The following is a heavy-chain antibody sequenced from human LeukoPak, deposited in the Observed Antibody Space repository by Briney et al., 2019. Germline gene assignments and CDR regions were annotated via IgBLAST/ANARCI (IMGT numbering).Heavy chain of an antibody. V-gene: IGHV3-48*02. CDR2: ISSSGSTK. Sequence: GGSLRLSCAASRLTFSSYNMNCVRQAPGKGLEWVSYISSSGSTKYYADSVKGRFTISRDNVKNSLFLQMNSLSDEDTAVYYCARDFLTGYFDCWGQGTLVTVSS. CDR3: ARDFLTGYFDC. J-gene: IGHJ4*02. CDR1: RLTFSSYN. D-gene: IGHD3-9*01.